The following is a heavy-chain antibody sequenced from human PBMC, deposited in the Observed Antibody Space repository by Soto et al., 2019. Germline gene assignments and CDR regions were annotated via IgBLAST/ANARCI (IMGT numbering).Heavy chain of an antibody. J-gene: IGHJ6*02. CDR3: ARAPNTLGYCSSTSCDYGMDV. Sequence: QVPLVESGGGLVKPGGSLRLSCAASGFTFSDYYMSWIRQAPGKGLEWVSYISSSGSTIYYADAVKGRFTISRDNAKNSLYLQMNSLRAEDTAVYYCARAPNTLGYCSSTSCDYGMDVWGQGTTVTVSS. V-gene: IGHV3-11*01. CDR1: GFTFSDYY. D-gene: IGHD2-2*01. CDR2: ISSSGSTI.